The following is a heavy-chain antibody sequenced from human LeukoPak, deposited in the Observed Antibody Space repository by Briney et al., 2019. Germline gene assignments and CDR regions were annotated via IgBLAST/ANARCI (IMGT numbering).Heavy chain of an antibody. CDR1: GGSISNYD. Sequence: SETLSLTCAVSGGSISNYDWSWVRQWAGKGLGWVGRIYSSGGANYNPPLKSRVTISVDTSKNQFSLSLSSVPPANTAVYYCARGVLPAADYWGQGTLVTVSS. CDR2: IYSSGGA. D-gene: IGHD2/OR15-2a*01. J-gene: IGHJ4*02. CDR3: ARGVLPAADY. V-gene: IGHV4-4*07.